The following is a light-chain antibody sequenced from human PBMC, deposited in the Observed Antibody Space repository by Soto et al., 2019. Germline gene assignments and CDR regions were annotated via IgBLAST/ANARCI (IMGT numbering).Light chain of an antibody. CDR2: DVT. CDR1: SSDVGGYNY. Sequence: QSALTQPASVSGSPGQSITISCTGTSSDVGGYNYVSWYQQHPGKAPKLMIYDVTNRPSGVSNRFSGSKSGITAYLTISGXXXXXXXDXYCSSYSSSTAVEFGGGTKLTVL. J-gene: IGLJ2*01. CDR3: SSYSSSTAVE. V-gene: IGLV2-14*01.